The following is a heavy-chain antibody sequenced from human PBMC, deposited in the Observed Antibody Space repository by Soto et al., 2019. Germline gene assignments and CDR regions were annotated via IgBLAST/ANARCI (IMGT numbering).Heavy chain of an antibody. J-gene: IGHJ4*02. D-gene: IGHD4-17*01. CDR2: INPGFGNT. V-gene: IGHV1-3*01. CDR3: SRSGGDYGDYTFDF. CDR1: GYTFTAYS. Sequence: ASVKVSCNASGYTFTAYSTHWVRQAPGQRLEWMGWINPGFGNTEYSQKFQDRLPLTTDTSANTAYMELSSLTSEDTGVYYCSRSGGDYGDYTFDFWGQRTLVTVSS.